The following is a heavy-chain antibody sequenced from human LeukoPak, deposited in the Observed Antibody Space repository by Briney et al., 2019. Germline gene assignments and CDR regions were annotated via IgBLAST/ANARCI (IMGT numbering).Heavy chain of an antibody. J-gene: IGHJ4*02. CDR2: IYPGDSDT. CDR3: ARQRLYSSSWWSFDY. D-gene: IGHD6-13*01. V-gene: IGHV5-51*01. CDR1: GSSFTSYW. Sequence: GESLKISCKGSGSSFTSYWIGWVRQMPGKGLEWMGIIYPGDSDTRYSPSFQGQVTISADKSISTAYLQWSSLKASDTAMYYCARQRLYSSSWWSFDYWGQGTLVTVSS.